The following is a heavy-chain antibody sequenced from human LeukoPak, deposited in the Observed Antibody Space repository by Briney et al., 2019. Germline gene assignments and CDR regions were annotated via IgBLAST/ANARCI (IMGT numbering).Heavy chain of an antibody. Sequence: GRFTISRDDSKSIAYLQMNSLKTEDTAVYYCTRDVVETSDMKWLLLPYFDYWGQGTLVTVSS. CDR3: TRDVVETSDMKWLLLPYFDY. V-gene: IGHV3-49*02. D-gene: IGHD3-22*01. J-gene: IGHJ4*02.